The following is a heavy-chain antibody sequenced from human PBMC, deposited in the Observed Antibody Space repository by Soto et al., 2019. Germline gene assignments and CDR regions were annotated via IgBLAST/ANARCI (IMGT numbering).Heavy chain of an antibody. D-gene: IGHD6-6*01. CDR1: GFSFSNYA. J-gene: IGHJ4*02. CDR2: ISAGGSNT. V-gene: IGHV3-23*01. Sequence: PGGSLRLSCAASGFSFSNYAMNWVRQAPGKGLEWVSAISAGGSNTNYADSVKGRFTISSENSKNTLYLQMNGLRADDTAVYYCAKEYSTSFDYWGQGTPVTVSS. CDR3: AKEYSTSFDY.